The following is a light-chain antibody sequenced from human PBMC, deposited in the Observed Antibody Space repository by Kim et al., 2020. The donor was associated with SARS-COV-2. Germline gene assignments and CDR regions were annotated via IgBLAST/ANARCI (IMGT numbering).Light chain of an antibody. J-gene: IGLJ2*01. Sequence: VSPGQTGSITCSGDKLGDKYACWYQQKPGQSPVLVIYQDSKRPSGIPERFSGSNSGNTATLTISGTQAMDEADYYCQAWDSSNVVFGGGTQLTVL. CDR1: KLGDKY. CDR3: QAWDSSNVV. CDR2: QDS. V-gene: IGLV3-1*01.